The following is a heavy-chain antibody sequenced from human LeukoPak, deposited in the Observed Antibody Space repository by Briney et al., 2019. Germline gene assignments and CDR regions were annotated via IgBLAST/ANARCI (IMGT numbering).Heavy chain of an antibody. CDR3: ARVRYEYFDWLAKGPYYYYMDV. D-gene: IGHD3-9*01. CDR2: ISSSSYI. V-gene: IGHV3-21*04. CDR1: GFTFSSYS. J-gene: IGHJ6*03. Sequence: GGSLRLSCAASGFTFSSYSMNWVRQAPGKGLEWVSSISSSSYIYYADSVKGRFTISRDNAKNSLYLQMNSLRAEDTAVYYCARVRYEYFDWLAKGPYYYYMDVWGKGTTVTISS.